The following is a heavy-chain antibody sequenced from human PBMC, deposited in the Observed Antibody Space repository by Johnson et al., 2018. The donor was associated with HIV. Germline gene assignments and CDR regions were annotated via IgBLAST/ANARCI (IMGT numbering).Heavy chain of an antibody. CDR1: GFTFSSYA. J-gene: IGHJ3*02. CDR3: ARDRGRGSEDAFDI. CDR2: ISYDGSNK. Sequence: QVQLVESGGGVVQPGRSLRLSCAASGFTFSSYAMHWVRQAPGKGLEWVAVISYDGSNKYYADSVKGRFTISRDNSKNTLYLQMNSLRAEDTAVYYCARDRGRGSEDAFDIWGQGTMVTVSS. V-gene: IGHV3-30*14. D-gene: IGHD2-15*01.